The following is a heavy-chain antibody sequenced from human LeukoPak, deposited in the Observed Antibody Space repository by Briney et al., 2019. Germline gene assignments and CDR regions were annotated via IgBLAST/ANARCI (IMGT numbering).Heavy chain of an antibody. D-gene: IGHD6-19*01. V-gene: IGHV3-53*01. CDR2: IYSAGNT. Sequence: PGGSLRLSCTVSGFTVSSNSMSWVRQAPGKGLEWVSFIYSAGNTHYSDSVKGRFTISIDNSKNTLYLQMNSLRAEDTAVYYCARGADTGYSSDSWGQGTLVTVSS. CDR3: ARGADTGYSSDS. CDR1: GFTVSSNS. J-gene: IGHJ5*02.